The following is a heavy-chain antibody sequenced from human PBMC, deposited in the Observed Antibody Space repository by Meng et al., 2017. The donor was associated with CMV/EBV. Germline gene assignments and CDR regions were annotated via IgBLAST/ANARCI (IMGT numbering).Heavy chain of an antibody. CDR1: GGTFSSYA. Sequence: SSVKVSCKASGGTFSSYAISWVRQAPGQGLEWMGGIIPIFGTANYAQKFQGRVTITTDESTSTAYMELSSLRSEDTAVYYCASNVVPAAMDYYYYGMDVWGQGTTVTVSS. CDR2: IIPIFGTA. D-gene: IGHD2-2*01. J-gene: IGHJ6*02. V-gene: IGHV1-69*05. CDR3: ASNVVPAAMDYYYYGMDV.